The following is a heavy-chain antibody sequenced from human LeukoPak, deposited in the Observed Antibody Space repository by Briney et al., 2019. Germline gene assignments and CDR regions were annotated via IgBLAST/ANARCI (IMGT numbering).Heavy chain of an antibody. CDR2: IYYSGTT. CDR3: ARPYTETNYRFDS. J-gene: IGHJ4*02. V-gene: IGHV4-39*01. Sequence: SETLSLTCIVSAGSINSGSYYWSWIRQPPGKGLVWIGSIYYSGTTYYNPSLKSRVIISVDTSKNQFSLNLNSVNAADTAVYYCARPYTETNYRFDSWGQGTLVAVSS. D-gene: IGHD1-26*01. CDR1: AGSINSGSYY.